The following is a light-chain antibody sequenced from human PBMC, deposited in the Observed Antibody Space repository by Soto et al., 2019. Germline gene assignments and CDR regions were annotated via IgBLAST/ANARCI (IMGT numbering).Light chain of an antibody. CDR3: QEYHSYSRR. CDR1: QSISNW. CDR2: DAS. Sequence: IRITQYRSSVSACVGDDVGITCRASQSISNWLAWYQQKPGKAPKLLIYDASSLESGVSLRFSGSGSGTEFTLTISSLQPDDFATYSCQEYHSYSRRFGQGTKVDIK. J-gene: IGKJ1*01. V-gene: IGKV1-5*01.